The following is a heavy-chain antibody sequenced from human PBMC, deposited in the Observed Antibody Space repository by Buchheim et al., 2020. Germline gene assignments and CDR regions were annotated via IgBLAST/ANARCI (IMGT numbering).Heavy chain of an antibody. D-gene: IGHD3-22*01. J-gene: IGHJ4*02. Sequence: EVQLLESGGGLAQPGGSLRLSCAASGFTFTTYVISWVRQAPGKGLEWVSAISGSGDSTYYADSVKGRFTISRDNSKNMLFLQMNSLRADDTAIYYCATVPFYDGNAIAYWGQGT. CDR1: GFTFTTYV. CDR3: ATVPFYDGNAIAY. V-gene: IGHV3-23*01. CDR2: ISGSGDST.